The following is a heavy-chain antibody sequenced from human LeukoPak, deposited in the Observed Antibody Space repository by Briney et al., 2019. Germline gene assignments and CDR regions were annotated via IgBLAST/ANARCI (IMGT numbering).Heavy chain of an antibody. CDR2: INHSGST. Sequence: SETLSLTCTVSGGSISGHYWSWIRQPPGKGLEWIGEINHSGSTNYNPSLKSRVTISVDTSKNQFSLKLSSVTAADTAVYYCARIRQFAYYYDSSGLAGMDVWGQGTTVTVSS. CDR3: ARIRQFAYYYDSSGLAGMDV. D-gene: IGHD3-22*01. J-gene: IGHJ6*02. V-gene: IGHV4-34*01. CDR1: GGSISGHY.